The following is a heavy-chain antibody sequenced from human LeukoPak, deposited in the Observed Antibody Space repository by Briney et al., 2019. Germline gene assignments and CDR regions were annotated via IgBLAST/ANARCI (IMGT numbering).Heavy chain of an antibody. V-gene: IGHV4-59*01. CDR1: GGSISSYY. D-gene: IGHD5-18*01. CDR3: ARGLEVDTAMVPYYFDN. CDR2: IYYSGST. Sequence: PSETLSLTCTVSGGSISSYYWSWIRQPPGKGLEWIGYIYYSGSTNYNPSLKSRVTISVDTSKNQFSLKLSSVTAADAAVYYCARGLEVDTAMVPYYFDNWGQGTLVTVS. J-gene: IGHJ4*02.